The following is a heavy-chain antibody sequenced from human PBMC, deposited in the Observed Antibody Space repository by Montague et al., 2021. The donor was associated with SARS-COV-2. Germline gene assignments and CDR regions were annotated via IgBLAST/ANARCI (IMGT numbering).Heavy chain of an antibody. J-gene: IGHJ4*02. CDR3: VRHVSNLRAAVDYFDY. D-gene: IGHD5/OR15-5a*01. CDR1: GGTISTDNLYWY. V-gene: IGHV4-39*01. Sequence: SETLSLTCLVSGGTISTDNLYWYWACIRQPPGKGLEWIGSIFHNGDSYYNPSLNTRVTISIDTSRNHFSLSLTSVTAPDTAVYYCVRHVSNLRAAVDYFDYWGQGTPVTVSS. CDR2: IFHNGDS.